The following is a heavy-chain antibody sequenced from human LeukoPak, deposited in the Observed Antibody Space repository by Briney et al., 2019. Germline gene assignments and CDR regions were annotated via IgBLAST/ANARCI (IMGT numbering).Heavy chain of an antibody. CDR3: AELGITMIGGV. CDR1: GITFSCYE. CDR2: ISSSRSTI. D-gene: IGHD3-10*02. Sequence: SGGSMRLSCAAGGITFSCYEMSGVRQAREEGVEWVSYISSSRSTIYYADSVTGRFTISRDNAKNSLYLQMNSLRAEDTAVYYCAELGITMIGGVWGKGTTVTISS. J-gene: IGHJ6*04. V-gene: IGHV3-48*03.